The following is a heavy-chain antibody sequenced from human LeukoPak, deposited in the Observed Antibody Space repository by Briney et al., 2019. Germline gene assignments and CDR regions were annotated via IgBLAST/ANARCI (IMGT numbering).Heavy chain of an antibody. Sequence: GGSLRLSCAASGFTFSSYSMNWVRQAPGKGLEWVSAISGSGGSTYYADSVKGRFTISRDNSKNTLYLQMNSLRAEDTAVYYCAKLYDFWSGYSLFDYWGQGTLVTVSS. V-gene: IGHV3-23*01. J-gene: IGHJ4*02. CDR3: AKLYDFWSGYSLFDY. CDR1: GFTFSSYS. D-gene: IGHD3-3*01. CDR2: ISGSGGST.